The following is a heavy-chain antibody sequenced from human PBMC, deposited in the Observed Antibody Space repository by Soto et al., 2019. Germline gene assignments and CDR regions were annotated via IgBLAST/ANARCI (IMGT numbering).Heavy chain of an antibody. CDR1: GSPIRTSRYY. CDR2: IYYSGST. CDR3: GRQPGHCGSTTCFGYYSVD. Sequence: PSDPLSRTYSYSGSPIRTSRYYGRCIRQPPGKGLVWIGTIYYSGSTHYNPSLEGRVAISADTPNNQFSLRLSSVTAADTAVYYCGRQPGHCGSTTCFGYYSVD. J-gene: IGHJ6*01. V-gene: IGHV4-39*01. D-gene: IGHD2-2*01.